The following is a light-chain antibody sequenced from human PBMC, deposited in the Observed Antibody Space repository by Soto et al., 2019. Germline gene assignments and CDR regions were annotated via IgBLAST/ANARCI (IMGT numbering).Light chain of an antibody. CDR2: AAS. CDR1: QDINTC. CDR3: QQADSYPRT. Sequence: DVQMHKSPSSVSASVEDRVTITCRASQDINTCLAWYQQTPGKDPELLIYAASSLQTGDPSRFSGSGSGTDFTLTISSLQPEDFATYYCQQADSYPRTFGRGTKVEIQ. J-gene: IGKJ4*01. V-gene: IGKV1D-12*01.